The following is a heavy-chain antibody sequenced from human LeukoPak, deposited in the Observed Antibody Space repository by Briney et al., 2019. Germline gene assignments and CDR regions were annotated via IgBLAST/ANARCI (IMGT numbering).Heavy chain of an antibody. CDR3: ARDHGSGSPDDY. V-gene: IGHV4-34*01. J-gene: IGHJ4*02. CDR1: GGSFSGYY. D-gene: IGHD3-10*01. CDR2: INHSGST. Sequence: SETLSLTCAVYGGSFSGYYWSWIRQPPGKGLEWIGEINHSGSTNYNPSLKSRVTISVDTPKNQFSLKLSSVTAADTAVYYCARDHGSGSPDDYWGQGTLVTVSS.